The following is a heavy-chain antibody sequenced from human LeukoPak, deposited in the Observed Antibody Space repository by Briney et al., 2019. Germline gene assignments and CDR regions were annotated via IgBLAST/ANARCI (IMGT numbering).Heavy chain of an antibody. D-gene: IGHD3-10*01. Sequence: GGSLRLSCAASGFTFSSYGMSWVRRAPGKGLEWVSGIRAGGDNTYYADSVKGRFTISRDNSKNTLYLQMNSLRAEDTAVYYCAKGMVRGVILKGFDYWGQGTLVTVSS. CDR1: GFTFSSYG. CDR2: IRAGGDNT. J-gene: IGHJ4*02. V-gene: IGHV3-23*01. CDR3: AKGMVRGVILKGFDY.